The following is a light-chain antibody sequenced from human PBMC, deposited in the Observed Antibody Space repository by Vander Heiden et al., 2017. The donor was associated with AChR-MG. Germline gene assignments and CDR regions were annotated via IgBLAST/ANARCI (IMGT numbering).Light chain of an antibody. CDR2: WAS. CDR3: QQYFTTPPYT. CDR1: QSLLYISNKENY. V-gene: IGKV4-1*01. Sequence: DIVMTQSPDSLAVSLRERATINCKSSQSLLYISNKENYLAWYQQKPGLPPKLLISWASIRESGVPDRFSGSGSETDFTLTINSLQAEDVAVYYCQQYFTTPPYTFGQGTKLEIK. J-gene: IGKJ2*01.